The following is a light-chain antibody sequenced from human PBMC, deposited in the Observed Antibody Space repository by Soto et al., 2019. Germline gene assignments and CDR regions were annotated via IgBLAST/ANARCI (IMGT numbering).Light chain of an antibody. CDR3: QQTYSTLMYT. Sequence: DIQMTQSPSSLSASVGDRVTITCRASQIISNYLNWYQQKPGKAPKLLIFAATNLQSGVPSRFSGSGSGTDFTLTISSLQPEDFATYYCQQTYSTLMYTFGQGTKLEIK. CDR1: QIISNY. V-gene: IGKV1-39*01. CDR2: AAT. J-gene: IGKJ2*01.